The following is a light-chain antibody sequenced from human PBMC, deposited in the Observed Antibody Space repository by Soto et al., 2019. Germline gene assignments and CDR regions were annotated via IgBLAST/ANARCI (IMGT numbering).Light chain of an antibody. CDR2: EGS. Sequence: QSALTQPASVSGSPGQSITISCTGTSSDVGSYNLVSWYQQHPGKAPKLMIYEGSKRPSGVSNRFSGSKSGNTASLTISGLQAEDEADYYCCSYAGSSSAVFGGGTQLTVI. CDR3: CSYAGSSSAV. CDR1: SSDVGSYNL. V-gene: IGLV2-23*01. J-gene: IGLJ7*01.